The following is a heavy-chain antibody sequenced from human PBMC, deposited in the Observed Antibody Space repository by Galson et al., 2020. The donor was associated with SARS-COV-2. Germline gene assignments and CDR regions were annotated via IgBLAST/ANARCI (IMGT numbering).Heavy chain of an antibody. CDR3: SRELARGWTDS. Sequence: ASVTVSCKASLYTFSNYDLRWVRQAPGQGLAWLGWVSPKRDSAGFAQKFQGRVTLTWNTSISTVYMELSSLRSADTAVYYWSRELARGWTDSWGQGTLGTVSS. CDR1: LYTFSNYD. CDR2: VSPKRDSA. D-gene: IGHD6-19*01. V-gene: IGHV1-8*01. J-gene: IGHJ5*01.